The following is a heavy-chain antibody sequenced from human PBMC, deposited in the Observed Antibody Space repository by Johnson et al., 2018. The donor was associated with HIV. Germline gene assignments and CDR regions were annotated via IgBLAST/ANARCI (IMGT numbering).Heavy chain of an antibody. Sequence: QVQLVESGGAVVQPGRSLILSCAASGFTFRSYAMHWVRQAPGKGLEWVAAIGYDGNDKDYADSVKGRFTISRDNSRNTLYLHLNSLRAVDTAVYYCARVRIGRENAFDIWGQGTMVTVSS. CDR1: GFTFRSYA. CDR2: IGYDGNDK. CDR3: ARVRIGRENAFDI. V-gene: IGHV3-30*04. J-gene: IGHJ3*02. D-gene: IGHD1-26*01.